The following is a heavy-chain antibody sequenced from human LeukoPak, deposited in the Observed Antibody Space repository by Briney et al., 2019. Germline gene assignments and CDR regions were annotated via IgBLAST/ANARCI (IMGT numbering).Heavy chain of an antibody. D-gene: IGHD6-19*01. V-gene: IGHV3-74*01. J-gene: IGHJ5*02. CDR3: ARATLGYSSGWYDN. CDR2: IKSDGSST. Sequence: PGGSLRLSCAASGFTFSSYWMHWVRQAPGKGLVWVSRIKSDGSSTTYADSVKGRFTISRDNAKNTLYLQMNSLRAEDTAVNYCARATLGYSSGWYDNWGQGTLVTVSS. CDR1: GFTFSSYW.